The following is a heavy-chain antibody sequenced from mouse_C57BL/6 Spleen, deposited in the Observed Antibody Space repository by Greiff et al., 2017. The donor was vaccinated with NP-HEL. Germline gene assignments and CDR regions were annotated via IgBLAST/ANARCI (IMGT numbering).Heavy chain of an antibody. D-gene: IGHD2-2*01. J-gene: IGHJ4*01. Sequence: EVMLVESEGGLVQPGSSMKLSCTASGFTFSDYYMAWVRQVPEKGLEWVANINYDGSSTYYLDSLKSRFIISSDNAKNILYLQMSSLKSEDTATYYCARDDGYDVYAMDYWGQGTSVTVSS. V-gene: IGHV5-16*01. CDR2: INYDGSST. CDR3: ARDDGYDVYAMDY. CDR1: GFTFSDYY.